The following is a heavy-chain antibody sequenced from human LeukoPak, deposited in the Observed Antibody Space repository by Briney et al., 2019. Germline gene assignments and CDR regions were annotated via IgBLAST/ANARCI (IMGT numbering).Heavy chain of an antibody. CDR2: LSSGGINK. V-gene: IGHV3-30*03. J-gene: IGHJ4*02. CDR3: ARDHGGSGRAFDN. D-gene: IGHD2-15*01. CDR1: GFTFSNYG. Sequence: PGRSLRLSCAVSGFTFSNYGVHWVRQAPGKGLEWVALLSSGGINKHYADSVKGRFIISRDNSMNTLYLQMNSLRVEDTAVYYCARDHGGSGRAFDNWGQGTLVTVSS.